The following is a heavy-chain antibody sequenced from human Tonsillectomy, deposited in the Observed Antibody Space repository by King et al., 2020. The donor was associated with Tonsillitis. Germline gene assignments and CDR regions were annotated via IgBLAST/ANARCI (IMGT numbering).Heavy chain of an antibody. CDR1: GFTFSSYD. Sequence: VQLVESGGGLVQPGGSLRLSCAASGFTFSSYDMHWVRQATGKGLEWVSAIGTAGDTYYPGSVKGRFTISRENAKNSLYLQMNSLRAEDTAVYYCARGIDPRAFDIWGQGTMVTVSS. V-gene: IGHV3-13*01. CDR3: ARGIDPRAFDI. J-gene: IGHJ3*02. CDR2: IGTAGDT.